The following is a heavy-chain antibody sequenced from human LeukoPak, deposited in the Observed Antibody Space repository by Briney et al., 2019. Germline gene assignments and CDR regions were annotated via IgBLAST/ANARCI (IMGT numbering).Heavy chain of an antibody. CDR3: ARAPYSSSPPYYFDY. CDR2: IYTSGST. D-gene: IGHD6-13*01. V-gene: IGHV4-61*02. J-gene: IGHJ4*02. Sequence: SQTLSLTCTVSGGSISSGSYYWSWIRQPAGKGLEWIGRIYTSGSTNYNPSLKSRVTISVDTSKNQFSLKLSSVTAADTAVYYCARAPYSSSPPYYFDYWGQGTLVTVSS. CDR1: GGSISSGSYY.